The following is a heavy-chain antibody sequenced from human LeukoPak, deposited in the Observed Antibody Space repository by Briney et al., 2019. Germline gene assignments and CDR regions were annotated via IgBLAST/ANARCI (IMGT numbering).Heavy chain of an antibody. CDR1: GGSISSYY. Sequence: PSETLSLTCTVSGGSISSYYWSWIRQPPGKGLEWIGYIYYSGSTNYNPSLKSRATISVDTSKNQFSLKLSSVTAADTAVYYCARVYYYYGMDVWGQGTTVTVSS. CDR3: ARVYYYYGMDV. CDR2: IYYSGST. J-gene: IGHJ6*02. V-gene: IGHV4-59*01.